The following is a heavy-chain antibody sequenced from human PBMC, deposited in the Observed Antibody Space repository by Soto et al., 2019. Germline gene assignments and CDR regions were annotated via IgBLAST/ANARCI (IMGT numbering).Heavy chain of an antibody. D-gene: IGHD6-19*01. CDR1: GGPFRGSY. CDR2: ISHSGST. V-gene: IGHV4-34*01. Sequence: QVQLQRWGDGLLKPSETLSLTRAVDGGPFRGSYWSGIPQPPGKGLEWIGEISHSGSTNNNPSLKSRVTISVDTSKNQFSLKLSSVTAADTAVYYCARGRGRQWLATYYFDYWGQGTLVTVSS. J-gene: IGHJ4*02. CDR3: ARGRGRQWLATYYFDY.